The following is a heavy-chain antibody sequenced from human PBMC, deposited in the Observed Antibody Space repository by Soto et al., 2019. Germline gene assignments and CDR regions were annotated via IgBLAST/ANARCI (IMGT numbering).Heavy chain of an antibody. D-gene: IGHD4-17*01. CDR2: ISGSGGST. V-gene: IGHV3-23*01. Sequence: PGGSMKLSCAASGLTFSNYAVTWSRQDPGKGLEWVSAISGSGGSTYYADSVKGRFTISRDNSKNTLYLQMNSLRAEDTAVYYCAKERGPMTTVFDFDYWSQGTLVTVSS. CDR3: AKERGPMTTVFDFDY. J-gene: IGHJ4*02. CDR1: GLTFSNYA.